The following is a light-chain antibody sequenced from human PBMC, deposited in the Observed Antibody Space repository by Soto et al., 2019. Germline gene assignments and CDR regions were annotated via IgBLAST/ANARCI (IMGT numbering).Light chain of an antibody. CDR2: AAS. Sequence: AIRMTQSPSSFSASTGDRVTITCLASQGISSYLAWYQQKPGKAPKLLIYAASTFQSGVPSRFSGSGSATYFTLTISCLQSEDFATYYCQHYYSYPLTFGGGTKVEIK. J-gene: IGKJ4*01. V-gene: IGKV1-8*01. CDR3: QHYYSYPLT. CDR1: QGISSY.